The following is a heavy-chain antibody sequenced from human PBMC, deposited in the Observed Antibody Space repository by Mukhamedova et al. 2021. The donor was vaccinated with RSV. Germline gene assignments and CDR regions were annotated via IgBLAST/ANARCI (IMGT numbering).Heavy chain of an antibody. D-gene: IGHD2-2*01. CDR2: IYPGDSDT. Sequence: GIIYPGDSDTRYSPSFQGQVTISADKSISTAYLQWSSLKASDTAMYYCARSAAIYYGMDVWGQGTRSPSP. J-gene: IGHJ6*02. V-gene: IGHV5-51*01. CDR3: ARSAAIYYGMDV.